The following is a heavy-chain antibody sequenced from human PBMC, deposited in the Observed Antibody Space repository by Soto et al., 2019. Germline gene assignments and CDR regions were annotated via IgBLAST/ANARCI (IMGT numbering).Heavy chain of an antibody. CDR2: IRSKANSYAT. V-gene: IGHV3-73*02. Sequence: EVQLVESGGGLVQPGGSPKLSCAASGFTFSGSAMHWVRQASGKGLEWVGRIRSKANSYATAYAASVKGRFTISRDDSKNTAYLQMNSLKTEDTAVYYCTSDTSSWYYFDYWGQGTLVTVSS. J-gene: IGHJ4*02. D-gene: IGHD6-13*01. CDR3: TSDTSSWYYFDY. CDR1: GFTFSGSA.